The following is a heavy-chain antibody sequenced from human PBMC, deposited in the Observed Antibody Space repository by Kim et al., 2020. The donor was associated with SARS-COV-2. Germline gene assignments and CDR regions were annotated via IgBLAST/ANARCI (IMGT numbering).Heavy chain of an antibody. CDR2: INPNSGGT. J-gene: IGHJ4*02. Sequence: ASVKVSCKASGYTFTGYYMHWVRQAPGQGLEWMGWINPNSGGTNYAQKFQGRVTMTRDTSISTAYMELSRLRSDDTAVYYCARDDGSGSPADYWGQGTLVTVSS. CDR1: GYTFTGYY. D-gene: IGHD3-10*01. V-gene: IGHV1-2*02. CDR3: ARDDGSGSPADY.